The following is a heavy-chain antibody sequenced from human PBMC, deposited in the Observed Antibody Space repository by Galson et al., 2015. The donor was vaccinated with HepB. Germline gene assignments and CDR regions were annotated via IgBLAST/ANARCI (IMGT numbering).Heavy chain of an antibody. CDR2: IHPGDSDI. J-gene: IGHJ6*03. D-gene: IGHD5-18*01. CDR3: ARVNTTGHSFYHMDV. CDR1: GYSFTNYW. Sequence: SGAEVKKPGESLKISCEGSGYSFTNYWIAWVRQMPGKGLEWMGIIHPGDSDIRHRPSFQGQVTISVDKSLTTAYLQWKSLKASDSAMYYCARVNTTGHSFYHMDVWGTGTTVTVSS. V-gene: IGHV5-51*01.